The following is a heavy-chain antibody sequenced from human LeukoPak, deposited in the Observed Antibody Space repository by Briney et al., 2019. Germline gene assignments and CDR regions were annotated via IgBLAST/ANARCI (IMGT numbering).Heavy chain of an antibody. CDR1: EYTFTDHY. CDR2: INPNSGDT. CDR3: ARDAWLVGTTNLYYFDY. Sequence: APVKVSCKASEYTFTDHYMHWVRQAPGQGLEWMGWINPNSGDTNYAQKFLGRVTMTRDPSISTAYMALTRLRSDDTAVYYCARDAWLVGTTNLYYFDYWGQGTLVTVSS. V-gene: IGHV1-2*02. D-gene: IGHD1-26*01. J-gene: IGHJ4*02.